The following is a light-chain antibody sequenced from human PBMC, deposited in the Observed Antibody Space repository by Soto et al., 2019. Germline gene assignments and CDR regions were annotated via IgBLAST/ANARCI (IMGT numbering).Light chain of an antibody. CDR2: EVS. CDR1: SSDVGGYNY. Sequence: QSALTQPASVSGSPGQSITISCTGTSSDVGGYNYVSWYQQHPGKAPKLMIYEVSNRPSGVSNRFSGSKSGNTASLTISGLQAEDEADYYCSSYTSSSTLDYVFGTGTKVTGL. CDR3: SSYTSSSTLDYV. V-gene: IGLV2-14*01. J-gene: IGLJ1*01.